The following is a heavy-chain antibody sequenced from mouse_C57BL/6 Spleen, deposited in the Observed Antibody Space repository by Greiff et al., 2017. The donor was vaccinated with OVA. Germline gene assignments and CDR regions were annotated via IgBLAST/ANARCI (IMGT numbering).Heavy chain of an antibody. Sequence: QVQLKESGAELVKPGASVKISCKASGYAFSSYWMNWVKQRPGKGLEWIGQIYPGDGDTNYNGKFKGKATLTADKSSSTAYMQLSSLTSEDSAVYFCAPNYYGSSYYWYFDVWGTGTTVTVSS. V-gene: IGHV1-80*01. CDR3: APNYYGSSYYWYFDV. CDR1: GYAFSSYW. D-gene: IGHD1-1*01. CDR2: IYPGDGDT. J-gene: IGHJ1*03.